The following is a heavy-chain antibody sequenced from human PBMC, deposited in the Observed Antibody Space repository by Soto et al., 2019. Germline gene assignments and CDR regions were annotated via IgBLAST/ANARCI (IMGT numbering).Heavy chain of an antibody. Sequence: EVQLLESGGGLVQPGGSLRLSCAASGFTFSSYAMSWVRQAPGKGLEWVSAISGSGGSTYYADSVKGRFTISRDNSKNALYLQMYSLRAGDTAGYYCANDGGVMPIDYGGQATLVTVS. V-gene: IGHV3-23*01. CDR1: GFTFSSYA. CDR2: ISGSGGST. J-gene: IGHJ4*02. D-gene: IGHD3-16*01. CDR3: ANDGGVMPIDY.